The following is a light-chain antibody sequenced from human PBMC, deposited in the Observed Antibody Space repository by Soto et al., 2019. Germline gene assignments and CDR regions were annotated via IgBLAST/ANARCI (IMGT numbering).Light chain of an antibody. CDR3: SSYSTTNTWV. V-gene: IGLV2-14*01. J-gene: IGLJ3*02. Sequence: QSALTQPASVSGSPGQSITNSCTGTSRDVGVYDYVSWYQQYPGKAPKLMIYEVTSRPSGVSSRFSGSKSGNTASLTISGLQAEDEADYFCSSYSTTNTWVFGGGTKLTVL. CDR1: SRDVGVYDY. CDR2: EVT.